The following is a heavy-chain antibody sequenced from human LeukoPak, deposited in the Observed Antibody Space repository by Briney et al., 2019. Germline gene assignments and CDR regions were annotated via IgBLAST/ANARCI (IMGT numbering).Heavy chain of an antibody. D-gene: IGHD6-19*01. CDR3: ARGSSSGWPDYLDY. Sequence: GGSLRLSCAASGFTFTTYWMGWVRQAPGKGLEWVANIKQDGSEQYYVDSVKGRFTISRDNAKNSLSLQMNSLRAGDTAVYYCARGSSSGWPDYLDYWGQGTLVTVSS. CDR2: IKQDGSEQ. J-gene: IGHJ4*02. V-gene: IGHV3-7*01. CDR1: GFTFTTYW.